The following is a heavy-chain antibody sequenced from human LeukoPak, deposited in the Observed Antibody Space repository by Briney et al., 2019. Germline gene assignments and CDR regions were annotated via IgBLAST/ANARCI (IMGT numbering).Heavy chain of an antibody. CDR1: GDTFSSND. CDR2: IIPIFGTA. D-gene: IGHD3-22*01. Sequence: SVKVSCKASGDTFSSNDISWGRQAPGQGLEWMGGIIPIFGTANYAQKFQGRVTITTDESKSTAYMELSRLRSEDTAVYYCAGEDSSGYYSLDYWGQGTLVTVSS. V-gene: IGHV1-69*05. J-gene: IGHJ4*02. CDR3: AGEDSSGYYSLDY.